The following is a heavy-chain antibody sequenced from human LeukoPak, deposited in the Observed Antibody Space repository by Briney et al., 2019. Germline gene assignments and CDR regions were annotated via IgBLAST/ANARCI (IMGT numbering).Heavy chain of an antibody. V-gene: IGHV3-23*01. CDR3: AKEGSPHFADY. CDR2: TSGSGGST. D-gene: IGHD6-6*01. CDR1: GFTFISYA. J-gene: IGHJ4*02. Sequence: GGSLRLSCAASGFTFISYAMSWVRQAPGKGLEWISATSGSGGSTYYADSVKGRFTISRDNSKNTLYLQMNSLRAEDTAVYYCAKEGSPHFADYWGQGTLVTVSS.